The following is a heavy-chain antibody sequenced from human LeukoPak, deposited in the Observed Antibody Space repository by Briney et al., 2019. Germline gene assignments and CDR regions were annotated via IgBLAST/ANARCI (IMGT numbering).Heavy chain of an antibody. D-gene: IGHD3-3*01. CDR1: GYSFTSYW. CDR3: ARASYDFWSGYYTPFDY. J-gene: IGHJ4*02. V-gene: IGHV5-51*01. CDR2: IYPGDSDT. Sequence: GESLKISCKGSGYSFTSYWIGWVRQMPGKGLEWMGIIYPGDSDTRYSPSFQGQVTISADKSISTAYLQWSSLKASDTAMYYCARASYDFWSGYYTPFDYWGQGTLVTVSS.